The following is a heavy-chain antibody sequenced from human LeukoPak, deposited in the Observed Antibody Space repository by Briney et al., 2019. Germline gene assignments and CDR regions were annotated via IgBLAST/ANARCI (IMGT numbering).Heavy chain of an antibody. CDR2: IYYSGSS. CDR3: ARHRRGDPDAYDI. CDR1: GGSISSYF. Sequence: SETLSLTCAVYGGSISSYFWSWIRQPPGKGLEWIGYIYYSGSSNYNPSLRSRVTMSVDTSKNQFSLRLSSVTAADTAVYYCARHRRGDPDAYDIWGQGTTVRVSS. V-gene: IGHV4-59*08. D-gene: IGHD2-21*02. J-gene: IGHJ3*02.